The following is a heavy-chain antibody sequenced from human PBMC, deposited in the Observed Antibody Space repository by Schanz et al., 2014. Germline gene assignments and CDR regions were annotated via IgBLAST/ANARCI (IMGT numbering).Heavy chain of an antibody. CDR1: GFILSDHF. CDR3: GMLSAAAHDRAFDF. D-gene: IGHD3-16*01. CDR2: IRKKVDSYRT. V-gene: IGHV3-72*01. J-gene: IGHJ3*01. Sequence: EVHLVESGGALVQPGGSLRLSCVVSGFILSDHFVDWVRQAPGKGLGWVGRIRKKVDSYRTECAASVKGRSTFSGEESKNSLLLQMNILATDAAAFYCGGMLSAAAHDRAFDFWGQGTTVIVSA.